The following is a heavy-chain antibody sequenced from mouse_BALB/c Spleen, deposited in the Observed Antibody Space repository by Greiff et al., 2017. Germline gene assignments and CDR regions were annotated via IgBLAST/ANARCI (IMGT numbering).Heavy chain of an antibody. CDR2: ISSGGST. D-gene: IGHD2-3*01. CDR1: GFTFSSYA. CDR3: AREEGGYYLY. Sequence: EVQLMESGGGLVKPGGSLKLSCAASGFTFSSYAMSWVRQTPEKRLEWVASISSGGSTYYPDSVKGRFTISRDNARNILYLQMSSLRSEDTAMYYCAREEGGYYLYWGQGTTLTVSS. J-gene: IGHJ2*01. V-gene: IGHV5-6-5*01.